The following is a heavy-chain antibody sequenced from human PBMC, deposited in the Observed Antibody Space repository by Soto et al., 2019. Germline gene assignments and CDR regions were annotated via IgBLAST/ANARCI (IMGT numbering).Heavy chain of an antibody. CDR3: ARVSLVQTYYDFWSGRYDAFDI. CDR1: GFTFSSYW. J-gene: IGHJ3*02. D-gene: IGHD3-3*01. V-gene: IGHV3-7*03. CDR2: IKQDGSEK. Sequence: PGGSLRLSCAASGFTFSSYWMSWVRQAPGKGLEWVANIKQDGSEKYYVDSVKGRFTISRDNAKNSLYLQMNSLRAEDTAVYYCARVSLVQTYYDFWSGRYDAFDIWGQGTMVTVSS.